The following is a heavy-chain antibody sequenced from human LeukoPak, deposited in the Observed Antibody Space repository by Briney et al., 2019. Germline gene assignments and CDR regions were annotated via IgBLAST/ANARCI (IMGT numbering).Heavy chain of an antibody. J-gene: IGHJ4*02. CDR2: INHSGST. CDR1: GGSFSGYY. V-gene: IGHV4-34*01. CDR3: ARGYYYDSSGYVIDY. D-gene: IGHD3-22*01. Sequence: PSETLSLTCAVYGGSFSGYYWSWLRQPPGKGLEWIGEINHSGSTNYKPSLKSRVTISVDTSKNQFSLKLSSVTAADTAVYYCARGYYYDSSGYVIDYWGQGTLVTVSS.